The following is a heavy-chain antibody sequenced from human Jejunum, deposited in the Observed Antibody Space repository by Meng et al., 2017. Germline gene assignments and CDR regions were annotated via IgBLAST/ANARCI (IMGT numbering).Heavy chain of an antibody. V-gene: IGHV4-61*08. CDR2: AST. CDR1: GGSVSSAGYQ. J-gene: IGHJ4*02. D-gene: IGHD1-26*01. CDR3: ARDHMGSLDY. Sequence: QVHLQESGPVLVTHSETLSLICLVSGGSVSSAGYQWSWIRQPPGKGLEWIGYASTNYNPSLKSRVTISVDTSKNQFSLRLTSVTAADTAVYYCARDHMGSLDYWGQGILVTVSS.